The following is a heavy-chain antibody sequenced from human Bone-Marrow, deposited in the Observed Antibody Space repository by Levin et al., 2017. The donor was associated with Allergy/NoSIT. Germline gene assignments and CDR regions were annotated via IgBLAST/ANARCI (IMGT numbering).Heavy chain of an antibody. J-gene: IGHJ4*02. CDR1: GGSVSSDTYY. Sequence: AGGSLRLSCTVSGGSVSSDTYYWSWIRQPPGKGLEWIGYISSSGSTSYNPSLMSRVTISVHTSKNQFSLKLTSVTPADTAVYYCARDDYSDFTGWVWGQGSLVTVSS. V-gene: IGHV4-61*01. D-gene: IGHD3-9*01. CDR3: ARDDYSDFTGWV. CDR2: ISSSGST.